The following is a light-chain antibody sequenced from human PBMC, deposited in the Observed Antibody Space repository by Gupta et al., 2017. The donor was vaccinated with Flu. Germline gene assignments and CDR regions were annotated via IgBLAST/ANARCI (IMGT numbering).Light chain of an antibody. CDR2: GSS. V-gene: IGLV1-40*01. Sequence: SVLTQPPSVSAAPAQRVTISCTGSSSNIGAGYDVHWYQQLPGTAPKVLIYGSSNRPSGVPDRFFASKSGTSASLAITGLQAEDEADYYCQSYDTSLSGWVFGGGTKVTAL. J-gene: IGLJ3*02. CDR1: SSNIGAGYD. CDR3: QSYDTSLSGWV.